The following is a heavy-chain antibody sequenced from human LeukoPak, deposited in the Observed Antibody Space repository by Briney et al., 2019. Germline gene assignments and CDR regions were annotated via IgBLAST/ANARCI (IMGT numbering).Heavy chain of an antibody. Sequence: GGSLRLSCAASGFTFSSYAMSWVRQAPGKGLEWVSAISGSGGSTYYADAVKGRFTISRDNSKNTLYLQMNSLRAEDTAVYYCARDQDDYVWGSYRLSQPFPDYWGQGTLVTVSS. CDR3: ARDQDDYVWGSYRLSQPFPDY. V-gene: IGHV3-23*01. J-gene: IGHJ4*02. CDR2: ISGSGGST. D-gene: IGHD3-16*02. CDR1: GFTFSSYA.